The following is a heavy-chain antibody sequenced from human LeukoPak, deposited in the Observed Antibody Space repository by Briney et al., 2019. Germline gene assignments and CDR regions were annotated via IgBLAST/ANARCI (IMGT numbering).Heavy chain of an antibody. V-gene: IGHV4-34*01. CDR1: GGSFSGYY. Sequence: SETLSLTXAVCGGSFSGYYWSWIRQPPGKGLEWIGEINHSGSTNYNPSLKSRVTISVDTSKNQFSLKLSSVTAADTAVYYCARGRGGSYPRYWGQGTLVTVSS. D-gene: IGHD1-26*01. J-gene: IGHJ4*02. CDR3: ARGRGGSYPRY. CDR2: INHSGST.